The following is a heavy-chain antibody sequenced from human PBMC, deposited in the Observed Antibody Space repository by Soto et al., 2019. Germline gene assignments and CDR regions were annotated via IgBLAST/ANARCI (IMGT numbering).Heavy chain of an antibody. D-gene: IGHD3-9*01. Sequence: SETLSLTCTVSGGSISSYYWSWIRQPAGKGLEWIGRIYTSGSTNYNPSLKSRVTISADRSISTAYLQWSGLKASDTAMYYCARHSWSLSLTGDTYFEFWGQGALVTVSS. V-gene: IGHV4-4*07. CDR1: GGSISSYY. CDR2: IYTSGST. J-gene: IGHJ4*02. CDR3: ARHSWSLSLTGDTYFEF.